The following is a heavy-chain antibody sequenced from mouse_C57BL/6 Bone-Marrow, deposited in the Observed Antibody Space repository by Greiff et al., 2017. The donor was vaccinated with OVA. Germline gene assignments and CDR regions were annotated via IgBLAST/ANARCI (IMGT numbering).Heavy chain of an antibody. J-gene: IGHJ2*01. CDR3: ASPIYYGNYGFDY. CDR2: LYPRSGNT. Sequence: QVQLQQSGAELARPGASVKLSCKASGYTFTSYGISWVKQRTGQGLAWIGELYPRSGNTYYNEKFKGKATLTADKSSSTAYMELRSLTSEDSAVYFCASPIYYGNYGFDYWGQGTTLTVSS. V-gene: IGHV1-81*01. CDR1: GYTFTSYG. D-gene: IGHD2-1*01.